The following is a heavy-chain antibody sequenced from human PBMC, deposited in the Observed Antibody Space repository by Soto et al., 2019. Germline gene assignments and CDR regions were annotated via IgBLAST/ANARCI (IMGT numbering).Heavy chain of an antibody. J-gene: IGHJ3*02. D-gene: IGHD2-15*01. CDR1: GFTFSSYG. V-gene: IGHV3-30*18. Sequence: GGSLRLSCAASGFTFSSYGMHWVRQAPGKGLEWVAVISYDGSNKYYADSVKGRFTISRDNSKNTLYLQMNSLRAEDTAVYYCAKEPPGRNIWGQGTMVTVSS. CDR3: AKEPPGRNI. CDR2: ISYDGSNK.